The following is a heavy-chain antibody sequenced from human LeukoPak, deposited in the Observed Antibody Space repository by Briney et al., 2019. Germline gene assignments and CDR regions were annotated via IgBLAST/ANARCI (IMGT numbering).Heavy chain of an antibody. Sequence: GGSLRLSCAASGFTFSNYGMHWVRQAPGKGLEWVALIWYDGSNKYYTDSVKGRFTISRDNSKNTLYLQMNSLRAEDTAVFYCARDMEGYCSGDSCLLYYWGQGTLVTVSS. CDR3: ARDMEGYCSGDSCLLYY. J-gene: IGHJ4*02. D-gene: IGHD2-15*01. CDR1: GFTFSNYG. V-gene: IGHV3-33*01. CDR2: IWYDGSNK.